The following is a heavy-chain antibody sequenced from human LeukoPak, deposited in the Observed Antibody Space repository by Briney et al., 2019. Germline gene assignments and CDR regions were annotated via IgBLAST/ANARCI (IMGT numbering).Heavy chain of an antibody. D-gene: IGHD3-10*01. Sequence: PGGSLRLSCAASGFTFSSYGMHWVRQAPGRGLEWVSYISSSSSYTDYADSVKGRFTISRDNAKNSLYLQMNSLRVEDTAIYYCARKKTRGLDYWGQGTLVTVSS. CDR3: ARKKTRGLDY. CDR2: ISSSSSYT. V-gene: IGHV3-21*05. CDR1: GFTFSSYG. J-gene: IGHJ4*02.